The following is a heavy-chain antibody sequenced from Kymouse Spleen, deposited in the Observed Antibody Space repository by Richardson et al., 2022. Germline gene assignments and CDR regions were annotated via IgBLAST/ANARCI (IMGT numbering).Heavy chain of an antibody. CDR3: ARRTIFGVVSDWFDP. J-gene: IGHJ5*02. Sequence: QVQLQQWGAGLLKPSETLSLTCAVYGGSFSGYYWSWIRQPPGKGLEWIGEINHSGSTNYNPSLKSRVTISVDTSKNQFSLKLSSVTAADTAVYYCARRTIFGVVSDWFDPWGQGTLVTVSS. V-gene: IGHV4-34*01. CDR1: GGSFSGYY. CDR2: INHSGST. D-gene: IGHD3-3*01.